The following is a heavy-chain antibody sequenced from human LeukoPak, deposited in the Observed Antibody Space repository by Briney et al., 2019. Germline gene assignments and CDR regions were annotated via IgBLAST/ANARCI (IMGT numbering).Heavy chain of an antibody. Sequence: GGSLRLSCAASGFTVSSKYMSWVRQAPGKGLEWVSVIYSGGSTYYADSVKGRFTISRDNSKNTLYVQMDSLRAEDTAVYFCAKVVQNYAFDYWGQGTLVTVSS. CDR3: AKVVQNYAFDY. D-gene: IGHD1-7*01. CDR1: GFTVSSKY. CDR2: IYSGGST. V-gene: IGHV3-53*05. J-gene: IGHJ4*02.